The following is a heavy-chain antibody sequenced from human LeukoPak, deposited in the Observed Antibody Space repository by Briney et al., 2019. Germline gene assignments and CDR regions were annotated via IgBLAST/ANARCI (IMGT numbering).Heavy chain of an antibody. CDR1: GGSFSGYY. D-gene: IGHD2-21*02. J-gene: IGHJ4*02. V-gene: IGHV4-34*01. CDR2: INHSGST. CDR3: ARESGEYCGGDCFRFDY. Sequence: SETLSLTCAVYGGSFSGYYWSWIRQPPGKGLEWIGEINHSGSTYYNPSLKSRVTISVDTSNNQFSLSLIYVTAADTALYYCARESGEYCGGDCFRFDYWGQGTLVTASS.